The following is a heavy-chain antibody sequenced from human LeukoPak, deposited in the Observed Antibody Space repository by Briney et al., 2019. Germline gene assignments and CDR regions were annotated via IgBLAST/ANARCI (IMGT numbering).Heavy chain of an antibody. CDR3: ARGGNHGDYWYFDL. J-gene: IGHJ2*01. D-gene: IGHD4-17*01. CDR1: EFTFSNFW. V-gene: IGHV3-7*01. CDR2: IKQDGSEK. Sequence: GGSLRLSCSASEFTFSNFWMSWVRQAPGKGPEWVANIKQDGSEKYYVDSVKGRFTISRDNAETSLHLQMNSLRAEDTAVYYCARGGNHGDYWYFDLWGRGTLVTVSS.